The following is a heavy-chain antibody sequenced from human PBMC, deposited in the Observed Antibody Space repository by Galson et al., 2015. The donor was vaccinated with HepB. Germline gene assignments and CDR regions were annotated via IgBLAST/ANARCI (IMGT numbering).Heavy chain of an antibody. V-gene: IGHV4-31*03. CDR3: ARTYCSGGSCPQENKFDP. J-gene: IGHJ5*02. CDR2: IYYSGTT. Sequence: LSLTCIVSGGSIRSGGYYWSWIRQHPGKGLEWIGYIYYSGTTYYNPFLKSRVTISIDTSKSQFSLKLKSVTAADTAVYYCARTYCSGGSCPQENKFDPWGQGTLVTVSS. D-gene: IGHD2-15*01. CDR1: GGSIRSGGYY.